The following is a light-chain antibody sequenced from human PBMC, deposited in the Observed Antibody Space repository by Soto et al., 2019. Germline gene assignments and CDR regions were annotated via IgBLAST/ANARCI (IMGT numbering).Light chain of an antibody. J-gene: IGKJ4*01. CDR2: GAS. CDR1: QSVSSSY. CDR3: QQDYNLPLT. Sequence: EIVMTEPPATRSLSPGERATLSCRASQSVSSSYLSWYQQKPGQAPRLLIYGASTRATGIPARFSGSGSGTDFTLTISSLQPEDFAVYYCQQDYNLPLTFGGGTKVAI. V-gene: IGKV3D-7*01.